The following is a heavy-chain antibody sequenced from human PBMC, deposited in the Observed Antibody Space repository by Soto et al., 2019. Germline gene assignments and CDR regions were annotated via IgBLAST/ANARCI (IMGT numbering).Heavy chain of an antibody. D-gene: IGHD6-19*01. CDR1: GGSFSGYY. Sequence: PSETLSLTCAVYGGSFSGYYWSWIGQPPGKGLEWIEEINHSGSTNYNPSLKSRVTIPVDTSKNQFSLKLSSVTAADTAVYYCARLSIAVAGTNWFDPWGQGTLVTVSS. V-gene: IGHV4-34*01. CDR2: INHSGST. CDR3: ARLSIAVAGTNWFDP. J-gene: IGHJ5*02.